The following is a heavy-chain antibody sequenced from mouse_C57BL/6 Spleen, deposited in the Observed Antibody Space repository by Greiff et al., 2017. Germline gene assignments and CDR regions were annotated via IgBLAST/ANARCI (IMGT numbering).Heavy chain of an antibody. J-gene: IGHJ4*01. V-gene: IGHV3-6*01. CDR1: GYSITSGYY. CDR2: ISYDGSN. D-gene: IGHD1-1*01. CDR3: AKAPIYYYGSSYDYYAMDY. Sequence: EVQLVESGPGLVKPSQSLSLTCSVTGYSITSGYYWNWIRQFPGNKLEWMGYISYDGSNNYNPSLKNRISITRDTSKNQFFLKLNSVTTEDTATYYCAKAPIYYYGSSYDYYAMDYWGQGTSVTVSS.